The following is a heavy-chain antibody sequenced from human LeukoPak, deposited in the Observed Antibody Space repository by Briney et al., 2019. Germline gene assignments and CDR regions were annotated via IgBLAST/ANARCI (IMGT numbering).Heavy chain of an antibody. CDR3: ARDFSMYSSSWYEFDYYYGMDV. CDR1: GFTVSSNY. V-gene: IGHV3-53*05. J-gene: IGHJ6*02. CDR2: IYSGGST. D-gene: IGHD6-13*01. Sequence: GGSLRLSCAASGFTVSSNYMSWVRQAPGKGLEWVSVIYSGGSTYYADSVKGRFTISRDNSKNTLYLQMNSLRAEDTAVYYCARDFSMYSSSWYEFDYYYGMDVWGQGTTVTVSS.